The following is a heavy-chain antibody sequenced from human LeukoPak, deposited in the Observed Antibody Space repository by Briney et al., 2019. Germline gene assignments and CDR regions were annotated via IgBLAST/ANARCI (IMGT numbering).Heavy chain of an antibody. CDR3: ASQEMVRGTDGFDP. CDR1: GYTFTSYD. V-gene: IGHV1-8*01. J-gene: IGHJ5*02. Sequence: GASVKVSCKASGYTFTSYDINWVRQATGQRLEWMGWMNPNSGNTGYAQKFQGRVTMTRNTSISTAYMELSSLRSEDTAVYYCASQEMVRGTDGFDPWGQGTLVTVSS. CDR2: MNPNSGNT. D-gene: IGHD3-10*01.